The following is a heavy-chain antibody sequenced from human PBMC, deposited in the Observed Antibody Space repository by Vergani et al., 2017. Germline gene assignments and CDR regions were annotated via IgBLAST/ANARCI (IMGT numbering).Heavy chain of an antibody. CDR2: TIPIFGTA. Sequence: QVQLVQSGAEVKKPGSSVKVSCKASGGTFSSYAISWVRQAPGQGLEWMGGTIPIFGTANYAQKFQGRVTITADESTSTAYMELSSLRSEDTAVYYCALLGLYYDSSGSSAFDIWGQGTMVTVSS. CDR3: ALLGLYYDSSGSSAFDI. V-gene: IGHV1-69*01. D-gene: IGHD3-22*01. J-gene: IGHJ3*02. CDR1: GGTFSSYA.